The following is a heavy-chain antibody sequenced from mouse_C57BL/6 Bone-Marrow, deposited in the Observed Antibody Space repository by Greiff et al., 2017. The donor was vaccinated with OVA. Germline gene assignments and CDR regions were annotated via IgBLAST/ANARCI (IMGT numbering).Heavy chain of an antibody. CDR2: IDPSDSYT. CDR1: GYTFTSYW. D-gene: IGHD1-1*01. V-gene: IGHV1-69*01. CDR3: ARGYYGSRPYYFDY. Sequence: QVQLQQPGAELVMPGASVKLSCKASGYTFTSYWMHWVKQRPGQGLEWIGEIDPSDSYTNYNQKFKGKSTLTVDKSSSTAYMQLSSLTSEDSAVYYCARGYYGSRPYYFDYWGQGTTLTVSS. J-gene: IGHJ2*01.